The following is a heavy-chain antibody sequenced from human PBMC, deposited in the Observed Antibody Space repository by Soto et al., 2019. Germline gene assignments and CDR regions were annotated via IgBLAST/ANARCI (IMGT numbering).Heavy chain of an antibody. V-gene: IGHV1-69*01. Sequence: QVQLVQSGAEVKKPGSSVKVSCKASGGTFSSYAISWVRQAPGQGLEWMGGIIPIFGTANYAQKCQGRVTITADEATSTAYMELSSLRSEDTAVYYCARASEEYSTLRHYFDYWGQGTLVTVSS. J-gene: IGHJ4*02. CDR3: ARASEEYSTLRHYFDY. D-gene: IGHD6-6*01. CDR2: IIPIFGTA. CDR1: GGTFSSYA.